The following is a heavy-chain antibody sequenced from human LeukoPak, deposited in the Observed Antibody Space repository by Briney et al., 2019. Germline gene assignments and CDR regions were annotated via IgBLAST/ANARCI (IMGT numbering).Heavy chain of an antibody. CDR1: GFTFSSYA. D-gene: IGHD4-17*01. Sequence: GGSLRLSCLASGFTFSSYAMHWVRQAPGKGLEYVSAISSNGGSTYYADSVKGRFTISRDNSKNTLYLQMNSLRAEDTAVYYCVKLDRYGDYDYFQHWGQGTLVTVSS. CDR3: VKLDRYGDYDYFQH. V-gene: IGHV3-64D*06. CDR2: ISSNGGST. J-gene: IGHJ1*01.